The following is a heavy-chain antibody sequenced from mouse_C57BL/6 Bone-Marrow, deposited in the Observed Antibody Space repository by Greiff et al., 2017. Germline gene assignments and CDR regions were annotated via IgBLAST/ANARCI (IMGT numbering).Heavy chain of an antibody. CDR3: AIWGIYDGYFFDY. V-gene: IGHV2-5*01. Sequence: VQLQESGPGLVQPSQSLSITCTVSGFSLTSYGVHWVRQSPGKGLEWLGVIWRGGSTDYNAAFMSRLSITKDNSKSQVFFKMNSLQADDTAIYYCAIWGIYDGYFFDYWGQGTTLTVSS. CDR2: IWRGGST. D-gene: IGHD2-3*01. CDR1: GFSLTSYG. J-gene: IGHJ2*01.